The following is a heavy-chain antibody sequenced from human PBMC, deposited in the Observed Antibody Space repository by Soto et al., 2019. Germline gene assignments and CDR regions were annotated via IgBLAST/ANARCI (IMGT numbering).Heavy chain of an antibody. D-gene: IGHD2-15*01. CDR1: GYTFSSYY. V-gene: IGHV1-46*01. CDR2: INPNGGST. J-gene: IGHJ5*02. CDR3: ARARRHSHSRPVDP. Sequence: ASVKVSCKASGYTFSSYYIHWVRQAPGQGLEWIGIINPNGGSTNYAQNFQGRLTVTRDTSTATVYMDLRALTSDDTAMYYCARARRHSHSRPVDPWGQETLVTVSS.